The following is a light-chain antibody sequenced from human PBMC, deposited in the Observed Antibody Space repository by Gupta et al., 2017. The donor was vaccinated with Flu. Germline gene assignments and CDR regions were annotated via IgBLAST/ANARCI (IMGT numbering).Light chain of an antibody. V-gene: IGKV1-39*01. CDR3: QQTYITPPDWT. CDR1: QSITSY. Sequence: DIQMTQSPSSLSAFVGDRVTISCRASQSITSYLKWYQQRPGKAPKLLIQGASNVQSGVPSRFSGSGSGTQFTLTISSVQPEDSATYFCQQTYITPPDWTFGQGTKLEIK. J-gene: IGKJ2*01. CDR2: GAS.